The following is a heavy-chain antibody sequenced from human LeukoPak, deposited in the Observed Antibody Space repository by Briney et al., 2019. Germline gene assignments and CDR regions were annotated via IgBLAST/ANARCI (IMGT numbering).Heavy chain of an antibody. CDR1: GGSFSGYY. V-gene: IGHV4-34*01. CDR3: ARGGLRKVWWLPGRLDY. Sequence: SETLSLTCAVYGGSFSGYYWSWIRQPPGKGLEWIGEINHSGSTNYNPSLKSRVTISVDTSKNQFSLKLSPVTAADTAVYYCARGGLRKVWWLPGRLDYWGQGTLVTVSS. D-gene: IGHD1-26*01. J-gene: IGHJ4*02. CDR2: INHSGST.